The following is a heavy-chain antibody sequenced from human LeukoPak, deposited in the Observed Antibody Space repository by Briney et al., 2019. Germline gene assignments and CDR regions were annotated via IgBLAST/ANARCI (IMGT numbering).Heavy chain of an antibody. CDR2: INHSGST. CDR1: GGSFSGYY. V-gene: IGHV4-34*01. CDR3: ARGLVSYYYYMDV. J-gene: IGHJ6*03. Sequence: SETLSLTCAVYGGSFSGYYWSWIRQPPGEGLEWIGGINHSGSTNYNPSLKSRVTISVDTSKNQFSLKLSSVTAADTAVYYCARGLVSYYYYMDVWGKGTTVTASS.